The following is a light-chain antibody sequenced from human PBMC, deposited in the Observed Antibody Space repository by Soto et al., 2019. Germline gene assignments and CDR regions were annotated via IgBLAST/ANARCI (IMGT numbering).Light chain of an antibody. J-gene: IGKJ4*01. CDR3: QQTSSFPLP. V-gene: IGKV1-12*01. Sequence: DIQVTQSPSSVSASVGDRVTITCRASQGITSWLAWYQQKPGRAPKLLIYAASSLQSGVPSRFSGSGSGSDFTLPISSLQPEDSATYYCQQTSSFPLPFGGGTKVEIK. CDR2: AAS. CDR1: QGITSW.